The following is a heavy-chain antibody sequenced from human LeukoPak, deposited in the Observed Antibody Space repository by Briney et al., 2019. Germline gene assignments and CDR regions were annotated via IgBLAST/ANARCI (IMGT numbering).Heavy chain of an antibody. V-gene: IGHV3-74*01. CDR3: ARVQSWASGELSW. Sequence: GGPLTLSCTACGFTLSSYWTHWVPHSPGKGLVGVSCIIRDGRRTRYGDSVEGRLTISRDNAKNKLYLQMNSLRAEDTAVYYCARVQSWASGELSWWGQGTLVTVSS. CDR2: IIRDGRRT. J-gene: IGHJ4*02. D-gene: IGHD3-10*01. CDR1: GFTLSSYW.